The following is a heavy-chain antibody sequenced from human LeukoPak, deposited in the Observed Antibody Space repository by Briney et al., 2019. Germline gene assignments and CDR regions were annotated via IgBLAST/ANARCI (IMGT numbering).Heavy chain of an antibody. J-gene: IGHJ5*02. V-gene: IGHV1-18*01. CDR1: GYTFTSYG. D-gene: IGHD3-10*01. CDR3: ARDLLPRRTYYYGSRTTWFDP. Sequence: GPSVKVSCKASGYTFTSYGISWVRQPPGQGLECVGCITAYNGNTNYAQKPQGRVTITTDTSTSTAYIELRSLRSDDTAVDYCARDLLPRRTYYYGSRTTWFDPWGEGTLVTVSS. CDR2: ITAYNGNT.